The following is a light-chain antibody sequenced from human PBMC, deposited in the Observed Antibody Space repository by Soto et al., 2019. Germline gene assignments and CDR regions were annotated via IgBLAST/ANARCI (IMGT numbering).Light chain of an antibody. Sequence: QSALTQPASVSGSPGQSITISCTGTSSDVGAYNYVSWYQQHPGKAPKLMIYDVSNRPSGVSNRFSGSKSGNTASLTISGLQAEDEADYYCSSYTSSSTLYVFGTGPKVTVL. J-gene: IGLJ1*01. V-gene: IGLV2-14*01. CDR3: SSYTSSSTLYV. CDR2: DVS. CDR1: SSDVGAYNY.